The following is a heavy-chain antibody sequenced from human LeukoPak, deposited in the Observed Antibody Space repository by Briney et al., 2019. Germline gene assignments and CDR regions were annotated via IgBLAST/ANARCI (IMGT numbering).Heavy chain of an antibody. CDR1: GGSLSPYF. CDR3: ARRQIYFDY. J-gene: IGHJ4*02. Sequence: KPSETLSLTCNVSGGSLSPYFRSWIRQPPGKGLEWIGYIFSSGSTNYNPSLKSRVTISVDTSKNQFSLKLSSVTAADTAVYYCARRQIYFDYWGQGTLVTVSS. CDR2: IFSSGST. V-gene: IGHV4-4*09.